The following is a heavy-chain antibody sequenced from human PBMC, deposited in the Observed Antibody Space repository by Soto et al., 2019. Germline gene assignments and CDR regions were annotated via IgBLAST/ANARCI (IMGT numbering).Heavy chain of an antibody. Sequence: ASVKVSCKASGYTFTSYAMHWVRQAPGQRLERMGWINAGNGNTKYSQKFQGRVTITRDTSASTAYMELSSLRSEDTAVYYCARMVGRSVWGSYRPDAFDIWGQGTMVTVSS. CDR1: GYTFTSYA. D-gene: IGHD3-16*02. CDR3: ARMVGRSVWGSYRPDAFDI. J-gene: IGHJ3*02. V-gene: IGHV1-3*01. CDR2: INAGNGNT.